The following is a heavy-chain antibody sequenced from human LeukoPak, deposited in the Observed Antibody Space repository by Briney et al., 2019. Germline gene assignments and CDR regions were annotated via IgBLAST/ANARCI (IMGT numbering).Heavy chain of an antibody. Sequence: GGSLRLSCAASGFTSSSYAMHWVRQAPGKGLEWVAVISYDGSNKYYADSVKGRFTISRDNSKNTLYLQMNSLRAEDTAVYYCARDLFRVYYDSSGYYGSWYFDLWGRGTLVTVSS. CDR1: GFTSSSYA. D-gene: IGHD3-22*01. CDR3: ARDLFRVYYDSSGYYGSWYFDL. V-gene: IGHV3-30*04. J-gene: IGHJ2*01. CDR2: ISYDGSNK.